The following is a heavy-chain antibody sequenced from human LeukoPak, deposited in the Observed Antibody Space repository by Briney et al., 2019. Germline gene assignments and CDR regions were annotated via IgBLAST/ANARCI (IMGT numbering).Heavy chain of an antibody. D-gene: IGHD3-22*01. CDR2: ISSRGRS. V-gene: IGHV4-59*08. CDR3: ARHRESYYESSHMGFDP. J-gene: IGHJ5*02. CDR1: GDSISRSY. Sequence: SETLSLTCTVSGDSISRSYWSWIRQPPGKGLEGIGYISSRGRSTYTPALKSRVTISADTSNNQFSLSLTSPTAADTAVYYCARHRESYYESSHMGFDPWGQGTLVIVSS.